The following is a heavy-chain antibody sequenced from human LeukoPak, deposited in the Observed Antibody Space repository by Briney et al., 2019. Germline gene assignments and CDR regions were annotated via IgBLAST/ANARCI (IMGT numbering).Heavy chain of an antibody. CDR3: AKAPYDYVWGSYRAHFDY. CDR1: GISFSNYA. CDR2: IRNDGATR. J-gene: IGHJ4*02. Sequence: GGSLRLSCAVSGISFSNYAMAWVRQAQGKGLEWVASIRNDGATRDYAGSVKGRFTISRDNSKNTLYLQLNSLRAEDTAVYYCAKAPYDYVWGSYRAHFDYWGQGTLVTVSS. D-gene: IGHD3-16*02. V-gene: IGHV3-23*01.